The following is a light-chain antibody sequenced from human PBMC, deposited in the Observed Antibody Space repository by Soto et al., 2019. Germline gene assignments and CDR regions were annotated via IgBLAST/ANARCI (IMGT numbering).Light chain of an antibody. Sequence: EIVLAQSPGTLSLSPGETATLSCRASQSLRSTYLAWYQQKPGQAPRIIIYDASSRAAGTPDRFSGSGSGTYFTLTINRLEPEDFAVYYCQQYGTSFTFGPGTRVDIK. CDR2: DAS. CDR1: QSLRSTY. J-gene: IGKJ3*01. CDR3: QQYGTSFT. V-gene: IGKV3-20*01.